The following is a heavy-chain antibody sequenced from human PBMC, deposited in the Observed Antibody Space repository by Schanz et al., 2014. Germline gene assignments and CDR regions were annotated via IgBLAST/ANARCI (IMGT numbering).Heavy chain of an antibody. CDR1: GFTFSNYG. D-gene: IGHD6-19*01. Sequence: VRLVESGGGLVKPGGSLRLSCAASGFTFSNYGMHWVRQAPGKGLEWVAVIFYDGSNKYYADSVKGRFAISRDNSKNTLHLQMNSLRAEDTAVYHCAKDLPAVAVAPLMTGLYDSWGQGTLVTVSS. CDR3: AKDLPAVAVAPLMTGLYDS. V-gene: IGHV3-30*18. CDR2: IFYDGSNK. J-gene: IGHJ4*02.